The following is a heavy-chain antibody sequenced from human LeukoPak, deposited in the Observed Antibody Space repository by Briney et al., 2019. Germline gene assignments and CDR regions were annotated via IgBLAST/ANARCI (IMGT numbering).Heavy chain of an antibody. CDR2: IDWDDDK. D-gene: IGHD3-9*01. V-gene: IGHV2-70*11. CDR3: ARMGSYYDILTGYYSHHYFDY. CDR1: GFSLSTSGMC. Sequence: SGPALVKPTQTLTLTCTFSGFSLSTSGMCVSWIRQPPGKALEWLARIDWDDDKYYSTSLKTRLTISKDTSKNQVVLTMTNMDPVDTATYYCARMGSYYDILTGYYSHHYFDYWGQGTLVTVSS. J-gene: IGHJ4*02.